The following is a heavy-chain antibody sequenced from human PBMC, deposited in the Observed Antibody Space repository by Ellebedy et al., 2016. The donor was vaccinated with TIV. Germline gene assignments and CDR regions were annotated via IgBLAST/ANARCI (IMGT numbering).Heavy chain of an antibody. CDR2: IGEDGSET. D-gene: IGHD3-16*01. V-gene: IGHV3-7*01. Sequence: GESLKISXAPSGFNFRSYWMDWVRQLPGKGPEWVANIGEDGSETYYADSVGGRFTIFRDNAKSLLFLQMDSLRVDDTAVYYCVRDAGWGRFDYWGQGTPVTVSS. J-gene: IGHJ4*02. CDR1: GFNFRSYW. CDR3: VRDAGWGRFDY.